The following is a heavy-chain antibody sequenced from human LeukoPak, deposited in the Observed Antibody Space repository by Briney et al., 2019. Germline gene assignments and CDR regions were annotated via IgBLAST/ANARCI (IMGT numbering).Heavy chain of an antibody. J-gene: IGHJ4*02. V-gene: IGHV1-3*01. CDR2: INAGNGNT. CDR3: AGANPLYCSSTTCLFDY. CDR1: GYTFTSYA. Sequence: ASVKVSCKASGYTFTSYAMHWVRQAPGQRLEWMGWINAGNGNTKYSQKFQGRVTITRDTSASTAYMELSSLRSEDTAVYYCAGANPLYCSSTTCLFDYWGQGTLVTVSS. D-gene: IGHD2-2*01.